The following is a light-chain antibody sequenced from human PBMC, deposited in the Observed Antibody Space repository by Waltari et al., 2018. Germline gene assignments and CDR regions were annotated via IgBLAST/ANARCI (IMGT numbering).Light chain of an antibody. Sequence: QLVLTQSPSASASLGASVKLTCTLSSGHSSYAIAWHQQQPEKGPRYLMKLNSDGSHSKGDGIPGRFSGSSSGAERYLTISSLQSEDEADYDCQTWGTGIWVFGGGTKLTVL. J-gene: IGLJ3*02. CDR2: LNSDGSH. V-gene: IGLV4-69*01. CDR3: QTWGTGIWV. CDR1: SGHSSYA.